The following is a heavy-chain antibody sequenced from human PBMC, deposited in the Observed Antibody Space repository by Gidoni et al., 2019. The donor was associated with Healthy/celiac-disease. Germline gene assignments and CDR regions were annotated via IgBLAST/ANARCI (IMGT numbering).Heavy chain of an antibody. V-gene: IGHV4-59*01. CDR1: GGSISSYY. CDR3: ARDSSEASRKYYNCWSGYFVDAFDI. J-gene: IGHJ3*02. Sequence: QVQLQESGPGLVKPSETLSLTCPVSGGSISSYYWIWIRQPPGKGLEWIGYISYRGSTNYNPSLKSRVTISVDTSKNQFSLKLSSVTAADTAVYYCARDSSEASRKYYNCWSGYFVDAFDIWGQGTMVTVSS. CDR2: ISYRGST. D-gene: IGHD3-3*01.